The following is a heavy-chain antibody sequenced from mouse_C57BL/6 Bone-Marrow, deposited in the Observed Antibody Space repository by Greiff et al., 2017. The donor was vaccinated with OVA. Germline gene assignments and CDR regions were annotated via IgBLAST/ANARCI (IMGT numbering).Heavy chain of an antibody. V-gene: IGHV5-6*01. CDR2: ISSGGSYT. Sequence: EVQVVESGGDLVKPGGSLKLSCAASGFTFSSYGMSWVRQTPDKRLEWVATISSGGSYTYYPDSVKGRFTISRDNAKNTLYLQMSSLKSEDTAMYYCARRGDWGQGTLVTVSA. CDR3: ARRGD. CDR1: GFTFSSYG. J-gene: IGHJ3*01.